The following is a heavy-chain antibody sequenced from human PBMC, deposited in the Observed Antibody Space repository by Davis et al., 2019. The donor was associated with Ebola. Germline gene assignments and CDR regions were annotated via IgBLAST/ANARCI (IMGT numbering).Heavy chain of an antibody. CDR1: GFIFSNYA. CDR3: AKTYDSSGFYAAFDY. V-gene: IGHV3-23*01. Sequence: GESLKISCAASGFIFSNYAMNWVRQASGKGLEWVSGISGSGGDTHYADSVKSRFTISRDNSNNTMYLQMNILRDEDTAVYYCAKTYDSSGFYAAFDYWGQGILVTVST. D-gene: IGHD3-22*01. CDR2: ISGSGGDT. J-gene: IGHJ4*02.